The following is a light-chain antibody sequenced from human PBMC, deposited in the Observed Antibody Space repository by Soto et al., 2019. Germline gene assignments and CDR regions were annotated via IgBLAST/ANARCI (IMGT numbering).Light chain of an antibody. Sequence: QSLLKQPPSASGTPGQSGTISCTGTSSDVGNYNSVSWYQQHPGKAPKLMIYEVNKRPSGVPDRFSGSKSGNTASLTVSGLQAEDEADYYCSAYAGSSNVFGTGTKVT. J-gene: IGLJ1*01. CDR3: SAYAGSSNV. CDR2: EVN. V-gene: IGLV2-8*01. CDR1: SSDVGNYNS.